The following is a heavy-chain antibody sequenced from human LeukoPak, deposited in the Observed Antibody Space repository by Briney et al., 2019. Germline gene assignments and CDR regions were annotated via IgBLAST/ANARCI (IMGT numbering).Heavy chain of an antibody. D-gene: IGHD6-19*01. CDR3: ARELAVGGTWFDP. J-gene: IGHJ5*02. CDR2: IKSDGSTT. V-gene: IGHV3-74*01. CDR1: GFTFSSYG. Sequence: GGSLRLSCAASGFTFSSYGMSWVRQAPGKGLVWVSRIKSDGSTTNYADSVKGRFTISRDNAKNTLYLQMNSLRAEDTAVYYCARELAVGGTWFDPWGQGTLVTVSS.